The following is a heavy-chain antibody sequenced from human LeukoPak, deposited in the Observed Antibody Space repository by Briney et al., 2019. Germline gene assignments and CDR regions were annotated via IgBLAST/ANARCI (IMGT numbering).Heavy chain of an antibody. CDR1: GGSFSGYY. J-gene: IGHJ4*02. CDR2: INHSGST. D-gene: IGHD3-22*01. CDR3: ARANDSSGLAIDY. Sequence: SETLSLTCAVYGGSFSGYYWSWIRQPPGKGLEWIGEINHSGSTNYNPSLKSRVTISVDTSKNQFSLKLSSVTAADTAVYYCARANDSSGLAIDYWGQGTLVTVSS. V-gene: IGHV4-34*01.